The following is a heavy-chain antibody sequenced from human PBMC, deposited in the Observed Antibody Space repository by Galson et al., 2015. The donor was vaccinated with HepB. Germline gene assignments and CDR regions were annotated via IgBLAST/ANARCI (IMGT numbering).Heavy chain of an antibody. D-gene: IGHD4-11*01. V-gene: IGHV3-23*01. Sequence: SLRLSCAASGFTFSSYAMSWVRQAPGKGLEWVSVISGRGGSTYYADSVKGRYTISRDNSKNTLYLQMNSLRAEDTAVYYCAKCYSRVDNYAHYYYYGMDVWAQRTTVTVSS. J-gene: IGHJ6*02. CDR3: AKCYSRVDNYAHYYYYGMDV. CDR1: GFTFSSYA. CDR2: ISGRGGST.